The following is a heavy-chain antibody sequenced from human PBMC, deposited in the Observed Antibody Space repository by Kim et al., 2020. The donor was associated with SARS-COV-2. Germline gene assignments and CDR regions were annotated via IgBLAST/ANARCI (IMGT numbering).Heavy chain of an antibody. Sequence: GGSLRLSCAVSGFNFPHFDVHWVRQAPGKGLEWVSGINHSGGDTYYRDSVKGRFTISRDHSQNMVYLQMSSLRPEDTAIYFCAKAQTVTMIVVAPAFEIWGQGTMVTVSS. CDR1: GFNFPHFD. CDR3: AKAQTVTMIVVAPAFEI. CDR2: INHSGGDT. V-gene: IGHV3-23*01. J-gene: IGHJ3*02. D-gene: IGHD3-22*01.